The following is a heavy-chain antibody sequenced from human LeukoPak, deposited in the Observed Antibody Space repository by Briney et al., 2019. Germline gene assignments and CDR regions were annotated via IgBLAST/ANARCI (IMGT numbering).Heavy chain of an antibody. Sequence: ASVKVSCKASGYSFTNYGISWVRQAPGQGLEWMGWISAYNDNAHYAQGLQGRVTMTSQTWTTTAYMELTSLTSDDTAVYCCARSTLGIEFDYWGQGTLVTVSP. CDR2: ISAYNDNA. CDR1: GYSFTNYG. V-gene: IGHV1-18*01. D-gene: IGHD7-27*01. J-gene: IGHJ4*02. CDR3: ARSTLGIEFDY.